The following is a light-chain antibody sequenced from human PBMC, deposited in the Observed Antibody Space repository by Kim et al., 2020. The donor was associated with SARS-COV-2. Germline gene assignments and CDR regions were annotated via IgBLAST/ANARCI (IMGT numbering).Light chain of an antibody. Sequence: SITISCTGTSSDVGSYNLVSWYQQHPGKAPKLMIYEGSKRPSGVSNRFSGSKSGNTASLTISGLQAEDEADYYCCSYAGSSTFLLVLGTGTKVTV. V-gene: IGLV2-23*03. J-gene: IGLJ1*01. CDR3: CSYAGSSTFLLV. CDR1: SSDVGSYNL. CDR2: EGS.